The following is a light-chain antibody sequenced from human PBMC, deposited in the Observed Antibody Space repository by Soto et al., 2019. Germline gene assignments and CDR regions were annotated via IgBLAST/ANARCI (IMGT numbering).Light chain of an antibody. J-gene: IGKJ4*01. V-gene: IGKV1-39*01. Sequence: DIQVTQSPPSLSAFVGDRVTITCRTSQSISGYLNWYQQKPGKAPKLLISGASTLQSGVPSRFIGRGSWTDFTLAISSLQPEDVATYYCQQSFSTLLSFGGGTKVEIK. CDR2: GAS. CDR1: QSISGY. CDR3: QQSFSTLLS.